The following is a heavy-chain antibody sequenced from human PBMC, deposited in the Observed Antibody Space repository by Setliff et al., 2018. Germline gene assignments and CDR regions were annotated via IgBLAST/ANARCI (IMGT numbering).Heavy chain of an antibody. J-gene: IGHJ6*03. D-gene: IGHD5-18*01. Sequence: SETLSLTCTVSGGSISNYYWSWIRQPAGKGLEWIGRIYASGSTNYNPSLKSRVTMSVDTSKNQFSLKLSSVTAADTAVYYCASGYSYYYYYYYMDVWGKGTTVTVSS. CDR1: GGSISNYY. CDR3: ASGYSYYYYYYYMDV. CDR2: IYASGST. V-gene: IGHV4-4*07.